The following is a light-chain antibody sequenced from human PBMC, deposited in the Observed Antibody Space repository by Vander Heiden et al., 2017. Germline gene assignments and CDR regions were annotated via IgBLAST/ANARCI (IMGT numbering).Light chain of an antibody. CDR2: DAS. V-gene: IGKV3-11*01. CDR3: QQRTNWPLT. CDR1: QSVTWH. Sequence: DIVLTQSPVTLPLPPGETASLSCRASQSVTWHLAWYQQKPGQAPRLLIFDASKRAAGVPARFSGSGSGTDFTLTISSLDPEDFAVYYCQQRTNWPLTFGGGTKVEI. J-gene: IGKJ4*01.